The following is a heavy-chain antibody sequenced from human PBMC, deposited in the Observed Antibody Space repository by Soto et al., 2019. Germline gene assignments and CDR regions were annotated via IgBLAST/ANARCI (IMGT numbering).Heavy chain of an antibody. D-gene: IGHD2-15*01. CDR3: ARDGGRYGSGGSCYSFYYGMDG. V-gene: IGHV1-69*12. Sequence: QVQLVQSGAEVKKPGSSVKVSCKASGGTFSSYAISWVRQAPGQGLEWMGGIIPIFGTANYAQKLQGRVTNTADESTSTAYRELSILRSEATAVYCCARDGGRYGSGGSCYSFYYGMDGWGQGTTVTVSS. J-gene: IGHJ6*02. CDR2: IIPIFGTA. CDR1: GGTFSSYA.